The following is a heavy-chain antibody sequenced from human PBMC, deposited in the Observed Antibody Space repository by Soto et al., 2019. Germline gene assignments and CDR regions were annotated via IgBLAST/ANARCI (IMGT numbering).Heavy chain of an antibody. CDR3: AKDSISSGCYFDS. CDR1: GFTFSRYA. J-gene: IGHJ4*02. D-gene: IGHD3-22*01. CDR2: ISGSGVST. Sequence: EVHLLESGGGLVQPGGSLRLSCAASGFTFSRYAMSWVRQAPGKGLEWVSAISGSGVSTYYADSVKGRFTISRDNSKNTLYLQMNSLRDEDTAVYYCAKDSISSGCYFDSWGQGTLVIVSS. V-gene: IGHV3-23*01.